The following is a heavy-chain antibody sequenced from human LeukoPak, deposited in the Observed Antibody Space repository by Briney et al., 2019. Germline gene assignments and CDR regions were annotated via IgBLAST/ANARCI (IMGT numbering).Heavy chain of an antibody. CDR2: IYSGGST. Sequence: PGGSVRLSCAASGFNVSSNYMRWVRQAPGKGLEWVSVIYSGGSTYYADSVKGRFTISRDNSKNTLYLQMNSLRAEGTAVYYWARDWYDSLTGHYYYGMDVWGQGTTVTVSS. V-gene: IGHV3-66*02. J-gene: IGHJ6*02. D-gene: IGHD3-9*01. CDR3: ARDWYDSLTGHYYYGMDV. CDR1: GFNVSSNY.